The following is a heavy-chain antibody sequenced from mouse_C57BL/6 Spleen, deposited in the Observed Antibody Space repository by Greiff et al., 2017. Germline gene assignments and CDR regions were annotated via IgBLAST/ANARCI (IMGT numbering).Heavy chain of an antibody. CDR3: ARDRIGGRGAMDY. J-gene: IGHJ4*01. CDR1: GFTFSSYA. CDR2: ISDGGSYT. V-gene: IGHV5-4*01. Sequence: EVKLMESGGGLVKPGGSLKLSCAASGFTFSSYAMSWVRQTPEKRLEWVATISDGGSYTYYPDNVKGRFTIARDNAKNNLYLQMSHLKSEDTAMYYGARDRIGGRGAMDYWGQGTSVTVSS. D-gene: IGHD3-1*01.